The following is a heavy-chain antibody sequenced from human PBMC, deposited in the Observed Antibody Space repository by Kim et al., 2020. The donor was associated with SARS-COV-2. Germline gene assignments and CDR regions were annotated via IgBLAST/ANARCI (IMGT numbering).Heavy chain of an antibody. J-gene: IGHJ4*02. CDR1: GFTFSVSS. CDR2: ITGKGRNYAT. CDR3: GSYDSRFH. V-gene: IGHV3-73*01. Sequence: GGSLRLSCAASGFTFSVSSMHWVRQASGKGLEWVGRITGKGRNYATAYSATVEGRFAISRDDSKNSAYLEMNSLKTEDTAVYYCGSYDSRFHWGQGALVTVSS. D-gene: IGHD3-22*01.